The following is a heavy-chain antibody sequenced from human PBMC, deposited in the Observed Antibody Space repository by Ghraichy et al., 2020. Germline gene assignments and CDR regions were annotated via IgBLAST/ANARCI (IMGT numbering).Heavy chain of an antibody. V-gene: IGHV3-23*01. CDR3: AKAFYSGSYFPYFGY. CDR1: GFTFSSYA. CDR2: LSGRGGTT. D-gene: IGHD1-26*01. J-gene: IGHJ4*02. Sequence: GESLRLSCAASGFTFSSYAMSWVRQAPGKGLEWVSALSGRGGTTYYADSVRGRFTISRDNSNNTLYLQMNSLRAEDTALYYCAKAFYSGSYFPYFGYWGQGTLVTVSA.